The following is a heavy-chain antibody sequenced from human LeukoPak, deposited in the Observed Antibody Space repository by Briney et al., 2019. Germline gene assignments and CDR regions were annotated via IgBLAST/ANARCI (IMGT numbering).Heavy chain of an antibody. CDR1: GFTFSSYS. Sequence: GGSLRLSCAASGFTFSSYSTNWVRQAPGKGLEWVSSISSSSSYIYYADSVKGRFTISRDNAKNSLYLQMNSLRAEDTAVYYCARGGSSGYPYYFDYWGQGTLVTVSS. V-gene: IGHV3-21*01. D-gene: IGHD3-22*01. CDR2: ISSSSSYI. J-gene: IGHJ4*02. CDR3: ARGGSSGYPYYFDY.